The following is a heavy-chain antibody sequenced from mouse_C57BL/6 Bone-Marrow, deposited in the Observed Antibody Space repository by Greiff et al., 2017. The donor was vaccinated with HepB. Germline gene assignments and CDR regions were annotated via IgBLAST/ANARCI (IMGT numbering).Heavy chain of an antibody. V-gene: IGHV2-9-1*01. CDR1: GFSLTSYA. D-gene: IGHD1-1*01. Sequence: VQGVESGPGLVAPSQSLSITCTVSGFSLTSYAISWVRQPPGKGLEWLGVIWTGGGTNYNSALKSRLSISKDNSKSQVFLKMNSLQTDDTARYYCARITTVVATEYFDVWGTGTTVTVSS. J-gene: IGHJ1*03. CDR2: IWTGGGT. CDR3: ARITTVVATEYFDV.